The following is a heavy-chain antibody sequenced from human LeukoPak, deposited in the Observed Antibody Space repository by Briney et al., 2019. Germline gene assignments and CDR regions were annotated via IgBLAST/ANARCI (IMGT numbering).Heavy chain of an antibody. D-gene: IGHD3-22*01. CDR3: AKDLSSAITSALVLDV. CDR1: GFTFDDYA. CDR2: ITWNRDNI. V-gene: IGHV3-9*01. Sequence: LRLSCTVSGFTFDDYAMHWVRYTPGKGLEWVAGITWNRDNIGYGDSVKGRFTISRDNVKNVLYLQMNSLRPEDTALYYCAKDLSSAITSALVLDVWGQGTTV. J-gene: IGHJ6*02.